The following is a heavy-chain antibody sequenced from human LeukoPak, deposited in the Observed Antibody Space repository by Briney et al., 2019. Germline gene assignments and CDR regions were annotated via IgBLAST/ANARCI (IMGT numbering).Heavy chain of an antibody. CDR2: ISSSSSTI. D-gene: IGHD3-10*01. Sequence: GGSLRLYCAASGFTFSSYSMNWVRQAPGQGLEWVSYISSSSSTIYYADSVKGRFTISRDNSKNTLYLQMNSLRAEDTAVYYCASLLHYYGVNAFDIWGQGTMVTVSS. J-gene: IGHJ3*02. CDR3: ASLLHYYGVNAFDI. V-gene: IGHV3-48*01. CDR1: GFTFSSYS.